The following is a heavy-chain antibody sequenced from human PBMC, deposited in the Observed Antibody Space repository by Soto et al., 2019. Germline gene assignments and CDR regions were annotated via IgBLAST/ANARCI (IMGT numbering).Heavy chain of an antibody. V-gene: IGHV4-34*01. CDR1: GGSFSGYY. Sequence: SETLSLTCAVYGGSFSGYYWSWIRQPPGKGLEWIGEINHSGSTNYNPSLKSRVTISVDTSKNQFSLKLSSVTAADTAVYYCARGTLRRPDVLGRAFDIWGQGTMVTV. CDR2: INHSGST. J-gene: IGHJ3*02. D-gene: IGHD3-16*01. CDR3: ARGTLRRPDVLGRAFDI.